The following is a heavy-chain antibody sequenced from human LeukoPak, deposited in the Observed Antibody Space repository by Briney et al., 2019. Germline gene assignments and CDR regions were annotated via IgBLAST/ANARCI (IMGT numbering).Heavy chain of an antibody. CDR3: ARGSNWGWNWFDP. V-gene: IGHV1-69*05. CDR2: IIPIFGTA. D-gene: IGHD7-27*01. Sequence: ASVKVSCKASGGTFSSYAISWVRQAPGQGLEWMGRIIPIFGTANYAQKFQGRVTITTDESTSTAYMELSRLTSDDTAVYYCARGSNWGWNWFDPWGQGTLVTVSS. J-gene: IGHJ5*02. CDR1: GGTFSSYA.